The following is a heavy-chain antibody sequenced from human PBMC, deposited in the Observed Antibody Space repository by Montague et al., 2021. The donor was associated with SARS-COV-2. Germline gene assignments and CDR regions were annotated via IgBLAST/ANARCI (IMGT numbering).Heavy chain of an antibody. J-gene: IGHJ6*02. CDR2: IFHSENT. Sequence: SETLSLTCAASGDSISSSHWWTWVRQSPGKGLEWIGEIFHSENTNYNPSLKSRVIISLDMSKNQFSLTLTSVTAADTAVYYCARDRGAKTYDLLTGYYINYYYGVDVWGPGTPVTVSS. V-gene: IGHV4-4*02. CDR3: ARDRGAKTYDLLTGYYINYYYGVDV. CDR1: GDSISSSHW. D-gene: IGHD3-9*01.